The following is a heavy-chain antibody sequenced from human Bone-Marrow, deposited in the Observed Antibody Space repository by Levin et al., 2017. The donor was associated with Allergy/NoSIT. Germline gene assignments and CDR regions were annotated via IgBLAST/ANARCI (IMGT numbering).Heavy chain of an antibody. CDR1: GFTFRTHD. D-gene: IGHD5-18*01. V-gene: IGHV3-13*01. J-gene: IGHJ3*02. CDR2: IGTAGDT. Sequence: GESLKISCAASGFTFRTHDMHWVRQGTGKGLEWVSTIGTAGDTYYPDSVRGRFTISRENAKNSLYLQMNGLSAGDTAVYYCARYNYEYNALDIWGQGTMVTGFS. CDR3: ARYNYEYNALDI.